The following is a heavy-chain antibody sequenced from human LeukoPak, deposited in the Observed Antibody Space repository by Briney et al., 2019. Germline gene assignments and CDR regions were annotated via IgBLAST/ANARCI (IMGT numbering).Heavy chain of an antibody. Sequence: PSETLSLTCAVSVYSISSGYYWGWIRQPPGKGLEWIGSIHHSGTTYHNPSLKSRVTMPVDTSKNQFSLKLSSVTAADTAVYYCASTSRTLSWFDPWGQGTLVTVSS. D-gene: IGHD3-16*01. J-gene: IGHJ5*02. V-gene: IGHV4-38-2*01. CDR1: VYSISSGYY. CDR2: IHHSGTT. CDR3: ASTSRTLSWFDP.